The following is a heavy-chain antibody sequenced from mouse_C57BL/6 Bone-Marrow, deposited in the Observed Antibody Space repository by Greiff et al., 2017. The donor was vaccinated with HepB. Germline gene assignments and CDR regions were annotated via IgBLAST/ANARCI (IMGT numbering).Heavy chain of an antibody. CDR1: GYTFTSYW. J-gene: IGHJ2*01. D-gene: IGHD1-1*01. Sequence: QVQLQQPGAELVKPGASVKLSCKASGYTFTSYWMQWVKQRPGQGLEWIGEIEPSDSYNNYNQKFKGKATLTVDTSYSTAYMQLSSLTSEDAAFYYCARITTVDYFDYGGQGTTLTVSS. CDR2: IEPSDSYN. CDR3: ARITTVDYFDY. V-gene: IGHV1-50*01.